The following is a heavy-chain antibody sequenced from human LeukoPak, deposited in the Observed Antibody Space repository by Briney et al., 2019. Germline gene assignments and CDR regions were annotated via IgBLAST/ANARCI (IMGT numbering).Heavy chain of an antibody. V-gene: IGHV3-30*03. J-gene: IGHJ4*02. Sequence: GGSLRLSCAASGFTFSNYWMTWVRQAPGKGLEWVAVISYDGSSKYYADSVKGRFTISRDNSKNSLYLQMSSLRVEDMAVYYCARGSGRITIFGVPYWGQGTLVTVSS. CDR1: GFTFSNYW. CDR2: ISYDGSSK. D-gene: IGHD3-3*01. CDR3: ARGSGRITIFGVPY.